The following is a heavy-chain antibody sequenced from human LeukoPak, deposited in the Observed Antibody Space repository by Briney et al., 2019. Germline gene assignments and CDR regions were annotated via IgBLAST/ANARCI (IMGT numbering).Heavy chain of an antibody. CDR1: GASFNSDDQY. V-gene: IGHV4-31*03. D-gene: IGHD3-22*01. CDR2: IHPSGML. Sequence: SQTLSLTCTVSGASFNSDDQYWIWLRQSPGRGLEWSGGIHPSGMLYNNPSLESRVTISRYTSKNQFSLNLNSVAAADTAVYFCSIGLDSRKLGYWGQGILVTVSS. J-gene: IGHJ4*02. CDR3: SIGLDSRKLGY.